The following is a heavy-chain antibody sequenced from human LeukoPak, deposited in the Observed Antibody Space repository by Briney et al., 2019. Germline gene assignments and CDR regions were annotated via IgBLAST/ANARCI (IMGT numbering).Heavy chain of an antibody. J-gene: IGHJ4*02. Sequence: SETLSLTCTVSGGSISSYYWSWIRQPPGKGLEWIGYIYYSGSTNYNPSLKSRVTISVDTSKNQFSLKLSSVTAADTAVYYCARDTYSSGWSEFDYWGQGTLVTASS. CDR3: ARDTYSSGWSEFDY. CDR1: GGSISSYY. D-gene: IGHD6-19*01. CDR2: IYYSGST. V-gene: IGHV4-59*01.